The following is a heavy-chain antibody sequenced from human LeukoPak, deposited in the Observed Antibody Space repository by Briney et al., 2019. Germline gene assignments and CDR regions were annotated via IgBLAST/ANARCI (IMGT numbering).Heavy chain of an antibody. CDR3: ARAVKYSSSWYIYYYYYMDV. CDR1: GGSFSGYY. J-gene: IGHJ6*03. D-gene: IGHD6-13*01. V-gene: IGHV4-34*01. Sequence: SETLSLTCAVYGGSFSGYYWSWIRQPPGKGLEWIGEINHSGSTNYNPALKSRVTISVDTSKNQFSLKLSSVTAADTAVYYCARAVKYSSSWYIYYYYYMDVWGKGTTVTVSS. CDR2: INHSGST.